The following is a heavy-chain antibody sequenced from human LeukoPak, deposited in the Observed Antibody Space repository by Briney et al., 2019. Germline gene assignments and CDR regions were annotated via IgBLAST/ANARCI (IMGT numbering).Heavy chain of an antibody. CDR3: AKDEEGVLRYFDWLLSPHLEY. V-gene: IGHV3-30-3*01. Sequence: PGGSLRLSCAASGFTFSSYAMHWVRQAPGKGLEWVAVISYDGSNKYYADSVKGRFTISRDNSKNTLYLQMNSLRAEDTAVYYCAKDEEGVLRYFDWLLSPHLEYWGQGTLVTVSS. CDR2: ISYDGSNK. D-gene: IGHD3-9*01. J-gene: IGHJ4*02. CDR1: GFTFSSYA.